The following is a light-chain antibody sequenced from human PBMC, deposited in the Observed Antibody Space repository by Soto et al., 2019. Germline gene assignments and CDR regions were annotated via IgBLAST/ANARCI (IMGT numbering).Light chain of an antibody. J-gene: IGLJ1*01. CDR2: DVS. V-gene: IGLV2-14*03. CDR1: SSDVGGYNY. CDR3: SSYTRSSVYV. Sequence: QSALTQPASVSGSPGQSITISCTGTSSDVGGYNYVSWYQHHPGKAPKLMIYDVSNRPSGISNRFSGSKSGNTASLTISGLQAEDEADYYCSSYTRSSVYVFGTGTKLTVL.